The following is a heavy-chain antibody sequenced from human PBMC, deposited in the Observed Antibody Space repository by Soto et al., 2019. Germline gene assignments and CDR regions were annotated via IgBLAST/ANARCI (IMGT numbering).Heavy chain of an antibody. V-gene: IGHV3-53*01. Sequence: DVQLVESGGGLIQPGGSLRLSCAASGLTIRGKTYINWVRQAPGKGLEWLSALYSEDGTFYADSVEGRFTISRDYSKNTVYLQLNTLTPEDTAVYYCASWQEREQAFDVWGQGTVVTVSS. CDR1: GLTIRGKTY. D-gene: IGHD1-26*01. J-gene: IGHJ3*01. CDR3: ASWQEREQAFDV. CDR2: LYSEDGT.